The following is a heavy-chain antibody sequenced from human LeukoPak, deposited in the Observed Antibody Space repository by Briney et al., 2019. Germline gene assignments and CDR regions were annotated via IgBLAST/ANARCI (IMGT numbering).Heavy chain of an antibody. D-gene: IGHD2-2*01. J-gene: IGHJ4*02. CDR3: AKDRGSSTSSLDY. Sequence: GGSLRLSCAASGSTFSTYAMSWVRQAPGKGLEWVSAISGSGGSTYYADSVKGRFTISRDNSKNTLYLQMNSLRAEDTAVYYCAKDRGSSTSSLDYWGQGTLVTVSS. V-gene: IGHV3-23*01. CDR1: GSTFSTYA. CDR2: ISGSGGST.